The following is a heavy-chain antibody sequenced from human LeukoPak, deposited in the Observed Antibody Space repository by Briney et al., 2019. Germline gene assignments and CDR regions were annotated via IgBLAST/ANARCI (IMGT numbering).Heavy chain of an antibody. J-gene: IGHJ6*02. Sequence: SETLSLTCTVSGGSISSYYWSWIRQPPGKGLEWIGYIYYSGSTNYNPSLKSRVTISVDTSKNQFSLKLSSVTAADTAVYYCARQDSSGKRAAYGMDVWGQGTTVTVSS. CDR3: ARQDSSGKRAAYGMDV. D-gene: IGHD6-19*01. V-gene: IGHV4-59*08. CDR2: IYYSGST. CDR1: GGSISSYY.